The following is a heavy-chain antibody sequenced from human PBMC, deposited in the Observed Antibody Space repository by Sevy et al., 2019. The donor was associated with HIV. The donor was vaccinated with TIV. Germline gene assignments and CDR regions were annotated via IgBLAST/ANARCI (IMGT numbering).Heavy chain of an antibody. V-gene: IGHV3-33*01. CDR1: GFNFSIYG. CDR2: IYYDESSQ. D-gene: IGHD4-17*01. CDR3: ERGRDYGNFDY. Sequence: GGSLRLSCAASGFNFSIYGMHWVRQAPGKGLEWVALIYYDESSQYYADSVKGRFTISRDNSKNTLYLQMNSLRVEDTALYYCERGRDYGNFDYWGQGTLVTVSS. J-gene: IGHJ4*02.